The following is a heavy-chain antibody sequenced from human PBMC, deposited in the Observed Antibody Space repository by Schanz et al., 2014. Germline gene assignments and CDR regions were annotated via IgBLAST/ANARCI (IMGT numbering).Heavy chain of an antibody. J-gene: IGHJ4*02. Sequence: EVHLLESGGGLVQPGGSLRLSCAASGFTFSNHALSWVRQAPGKGLEWVSGIGGSGDSTHYADSVKGRFIISRDNSKNTLYLQVNSLRAEDTAAYYCAKHVRSLTGNDYWGQGTLVTVSS. CDR3: AKHVRSLTGNDY. CDR1: GFTFSNHA. CDR2: IGGSGDST. D-gene: IGHD3-9*01. V-gene: IGHV3-23*01.